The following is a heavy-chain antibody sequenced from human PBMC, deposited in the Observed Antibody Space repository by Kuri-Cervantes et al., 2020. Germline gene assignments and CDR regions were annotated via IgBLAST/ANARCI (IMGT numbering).Heavy chain of an antibody. V-gene: IGHV4-38-2*01. Sequence: SETLSLTCVVSGYSISSGHFWGWIRQAPGKGLEWIGSISESGNTYYNPSLKSRLTISVDTSKNQFSLKLSSVTAADTAVYYCATNRCSSTSCYEYNWFDPWGQGTLVTVSS. J-gene: IGHJ5*02. CDR3: ATNRCSSTSCYEYNWFDP. CDR2: ISESGNT. CDR1: GYSISSGHF. D-gene: IGHD2-2*01.